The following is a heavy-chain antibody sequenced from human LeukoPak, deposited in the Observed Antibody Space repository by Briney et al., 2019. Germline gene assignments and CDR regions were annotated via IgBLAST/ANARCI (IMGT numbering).Heavy chain of an antibody. CDR1: GDSVSTNSAT. Sequence: SQTLSLTSAISGDSVSTNSATWNWVRQSPSRGLEWLGRTSYRSKWYNNYAVSVKSRITINPDTSKTHFSLQLNSVTPEDTAVYYCARGNSDFRAFDIWGQGTMVTVSS. D-gene: IGHD1-26*01. CDR3: ARGNSDFRAFDI. V-gene: IGHV6-1*01. CDR2: TSYRSKWYN. J-gene: IGHJ3*02.